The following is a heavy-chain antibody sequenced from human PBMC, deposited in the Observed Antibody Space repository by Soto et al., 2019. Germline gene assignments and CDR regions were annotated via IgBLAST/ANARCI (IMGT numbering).Heavy chain of an antibody. CDR3: ARDDLQAVAGGGESAFDI. V-gene: IGHV1-69*08. CDR1: GGTFSSYT. Sequence: QVQLVQSGAEVKKPGSSVKVSCKASGGTFSSYTISWVRXXXXXXXXXXXXIIPILGIADYAQKFQGRVTITADKSTSTAYMELSSLRSEDTAVYYCARDDLQAVAGGGESAFDIWGQGTMVTVSS. CDR2: IIPILGIA. J-gene: IGHJ3*02. D-gene: IGHD6-19*01.